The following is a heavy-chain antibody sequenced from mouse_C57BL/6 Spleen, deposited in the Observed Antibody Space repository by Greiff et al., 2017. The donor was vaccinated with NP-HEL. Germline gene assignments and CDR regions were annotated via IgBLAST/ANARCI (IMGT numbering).Heavy chain of an antibody. CDR1: GYTFTDYY. D-gene: IGHD2-1*01. J-gene: IGHJ4*01. CDR3: ARDLLWSHYAMDY. V-gene: IGHV1-26*01. CDR2: INPNNGGT. Sequence: EVQLQQSGPELVKPGASVKISCKASGYTFTDYYMNWVKQSHGKSLEWIGDINPNNGGTSYNQKFKGKATLTVDKSSSTAYMELRSLTSEDSAVYYCARDLLWSHYAMDYWGQGTSVTVSS.